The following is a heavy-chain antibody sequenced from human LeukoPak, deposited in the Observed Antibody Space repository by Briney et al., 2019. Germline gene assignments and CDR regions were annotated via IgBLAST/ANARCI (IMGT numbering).Heavy chain of an antibody. CDR3: ARESLYCGGDCRSEYFQH. D-gene: IGHD2-21*02. V-gene: IGHV4-39*07. CDR1: GGSISSSSYY. Sequence: TTSETLSLTCTVSGGSISSSSYYWGWIRQPPGKGLEWIGNIYYSGSTYYNPSLKSRVTISVDTSKNQFSLKLSSVTAADTAVYYCARESLYCGGDCRSEYFQHWGQGTLVTVSS. CDR2: IYYSGST. J-gene: IGHJ1*01.